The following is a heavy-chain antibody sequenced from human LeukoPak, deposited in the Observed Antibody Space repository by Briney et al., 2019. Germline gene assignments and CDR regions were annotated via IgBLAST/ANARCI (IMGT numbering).Heavy chain of an antibody. J-gene: IGHJ6*03. CDR2: ISGSGGST. Sequence: GGSLRLSCAASGFTFSSYAMSWVRQAPGKGLEWVSAISGSGGSTYYADSVKGRFTISRDNSKNTLYLQMNSLRAEDTAVYYCARGPQLVDYYYIDVWGKGTTVTVSS. CDR3: ARGPQLVDYYYIDV. V-gene: IGHV3-23*01. CDR1: GFTFSSYA.